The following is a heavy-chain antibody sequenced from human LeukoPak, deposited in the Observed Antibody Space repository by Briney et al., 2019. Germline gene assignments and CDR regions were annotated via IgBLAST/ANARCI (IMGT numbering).Heavy chain of an antibody. CDR1: GGSFSGYY. CDR2: INHSGST. J-gene: IGHJ6*02. V-gene: IGHV4-34*01. Sequence: PSETLSLTCAVYGGSFSGYYWSWIRQPPGKGLEWIGEINHSGSTNYNPSLKSRVTISVDTFKNQFSLKLSSVTAADTAVYYCASARYYYYGMDVWGQGTTVTVSS. D-gene: IGHD2-15*01. CDR3: ASARYYYYGMDV.